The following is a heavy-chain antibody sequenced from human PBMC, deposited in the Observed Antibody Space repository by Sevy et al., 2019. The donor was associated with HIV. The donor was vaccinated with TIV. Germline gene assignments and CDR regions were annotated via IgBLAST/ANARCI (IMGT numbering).Heavy chain of an antibody. CDR2: ISYDGINK. V-gene: IGHV3-30-3*01. J-gene: IGHJ1*01. CDR1: GFTFSSYS. CDR3: ALERLSSDVAEYFQN. Sequence: GGSLRLSCATSGFTFSSYSMHWVRQAPGKGLEWVATISYDGINKHYGETVKGRFTISRDNFKNSLSLQMKCLRAEDTAVYFCALERLSSDVAEYFQNWGQGTLVTVSS. D-gene: IGHD1-1*01.